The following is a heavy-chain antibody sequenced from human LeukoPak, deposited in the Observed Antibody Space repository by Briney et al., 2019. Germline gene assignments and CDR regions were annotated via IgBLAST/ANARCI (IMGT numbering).Heavy chain of an antibody. CDR2: IYNSGST. CDR3: ARGRDDDVWGSYPTCFDY. Sequence: SENLSLTCTVSGGSISSGTYYWSWIRQPAGKGLEWIGRIYNSGSTSYNPSLKSRVTISMDTSKNQFSLKLSSVTAADTAVYYCARGRDDDVWGSYPTCFDYWGQGALVTVSS. V-gene: IGHV4-61*02. D-gene: IGHD3-16*02. J-gene: IGHJ4*02. CDR1: GGSISSGTYY.